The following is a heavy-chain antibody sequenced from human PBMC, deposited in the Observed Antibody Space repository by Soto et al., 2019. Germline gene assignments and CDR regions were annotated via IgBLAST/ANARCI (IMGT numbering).Heavy chain of an antibody. Sequence: QVQVVESGGGVVQPGRSLRLSCAASGFTFSSFGMHWVRQAPGKGLEWVSLIWYDGSKKSYGDSVKGRFTISRDNSRNTVDLQMNSLTADDTAVYYCARDASYYSLWSGYYPSRNGMDVWGQGTTVTVSS. D-gene: IGHD3-3*01. CDR2: IWYDGSKK. J-gene: IGHJ6*02. CDR1: GFTFSSFG. V-gene: IGHV3-33*01. CDR3: ARDASYYSLWSGYYPSRNGMDV.